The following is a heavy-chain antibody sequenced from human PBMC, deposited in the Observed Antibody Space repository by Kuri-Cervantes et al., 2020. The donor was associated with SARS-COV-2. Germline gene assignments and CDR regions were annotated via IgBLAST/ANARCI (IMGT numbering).Heavy chain of an antibody. CDR2: IYTSGST. CDR1: GGSISSYY. D-gene: IGHD3-9*01. V-gene: IGHV4-4*07. Sequence: SETLSLTCTVSGGSISSYYWSWIRQPAGKGLEWIGRIYTSGSTNYNPSPKSRVTMSVDTSKNQFSLKLSSVTAADTAVYYCARDTYYDILTGYSPLGFDPWGQGTLVTVSS. J-gene: IGHJ5*02. CDR3: ARDTYYDILTGYSPLGFDP.